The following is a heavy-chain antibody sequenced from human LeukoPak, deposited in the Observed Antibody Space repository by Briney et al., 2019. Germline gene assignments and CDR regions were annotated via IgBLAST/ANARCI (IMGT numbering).Heavy chain of an antibody. CDR1: GGTFSSYA. CDR2: IIPIFGTA. Sequence: SVKASCKASGGTFSSYAISWVRQAPGQGLEWMGRIIPIFGTANYAQKFQGRVTITTDESTSTAYMELSSLRSEDTAVYYCARDSDPPDYSLHAFDIWGQGTMVTVSS. CDR3: ARDSDPPDYSLHAFDI. D-gene: IGHD4-11*01. V-gene: IGHV1-69*05. J-gene: IGHJ3*02.